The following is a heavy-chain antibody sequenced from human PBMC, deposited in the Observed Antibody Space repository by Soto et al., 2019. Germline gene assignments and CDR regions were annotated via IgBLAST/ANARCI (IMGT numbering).Heavy chain of an antibody. V-gene: IGHV1-8*01. CDR2: MNPNKGDT. CDR1: GYTFTRYD. J-gene: IGHJ5*01. Sequence: QVQLVQSGAEVKKPGASVKVSCKASGYTFTRYDINWVRQATGQGLEWMGWMNPNKGDTDYAQKFQGRVTLTRNTSISTAYMELSSLRSDDTAVYYCAREGAGGTPDSWGQGSLVTVSS. D-gene: IGHD3-16*01. CDR3: AREGAGGTPDS.